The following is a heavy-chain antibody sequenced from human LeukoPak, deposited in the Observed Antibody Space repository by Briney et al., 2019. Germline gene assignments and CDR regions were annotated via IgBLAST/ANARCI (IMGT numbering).Heavy chain of an antibody. CDR1: GFTLSTNA. J-gene: IGHJ4*02. CDR2: ISGSGAST. Sequence: PGGSLRLSCLTSGFTLSTNAMSWVRQAPGKGLEWISGISGSGASTYYADSVKGRFTISRDDSRNTLYLQMNSLSGDDMAVYYCAKDVGKWESLHFFDYWGQGTLVTVSS. D-gene: IGHD1-26*01. V-gene: IGHV3-23*01. CDR3: AKDVGKWESLHFFDY.